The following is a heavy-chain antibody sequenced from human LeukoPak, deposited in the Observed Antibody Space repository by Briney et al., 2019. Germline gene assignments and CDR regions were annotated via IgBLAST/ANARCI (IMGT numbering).Heavy chain of an antibody. D-gene: IGHD1/OR15-1a*01. V-gene: IGHV1-46*01. Sequence: ASVKVSCKASGYTFTSYYIHWVRQAPGQGLEWMGIINPSGGSTNYAQKFQGRVIMTRDMSTSTVYMELSSLRSEDTAVYYCARDLGETTGIDYWGQGTLVTVSS. CDR3: ARDLGETTGIDY. CDR1: GYTFTSYY. J-gene: IGHJ4*02. CDR2: INPSGGST.